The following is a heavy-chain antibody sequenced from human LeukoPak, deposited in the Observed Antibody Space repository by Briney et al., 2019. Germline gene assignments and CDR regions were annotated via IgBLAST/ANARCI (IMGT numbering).Heavy chain of an antibody. J-gene: IGHJ6*03. CDR3: ARTANYYYNYMDV. V-gene: IGHV4-39*07. Sequence: SETLSLTCTVSGGSISSSSYYWGWIRQPPGKGLEWIATIYYSGSTYYNPSLNSRVTISVDTSKNQFSLNLRSVTAADTAVYYCARTANYYYNYMDVWGKGATVTVSS. CDR2: IYYSGST. CDR1: GGSISSSSYY.